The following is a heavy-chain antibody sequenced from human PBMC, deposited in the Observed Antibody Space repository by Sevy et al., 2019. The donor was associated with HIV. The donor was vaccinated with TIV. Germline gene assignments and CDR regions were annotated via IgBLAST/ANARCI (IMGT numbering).Heavy chain of an antibody. J-gene: IGHJ6*02. CDR1: GFTVSSNY. D-gene: IGHD6-19*01. V-gene: IGHV3-53*01. Sequence: GGSLRLSCTASGFTVSSNYMSWVRQAPGKGLEWVSVIYSAGSTYYADSVKGRFTISRDNSKNTLYLQMNSLRAEDTAVYYCARDRSSGWYGGYYGMDVWGQGTTVTVSS. CDR2: IYSAGST. CDR3: ARDRSSGWYGGYYGMDV.